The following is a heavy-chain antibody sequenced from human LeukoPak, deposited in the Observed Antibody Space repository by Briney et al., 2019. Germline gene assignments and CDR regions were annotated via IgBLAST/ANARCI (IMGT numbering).Heavy chain of an antibody. V-gene: IGHV1-18*01. CDR3: ATYYCSTTSCYPSFFDY. CDR2: INPYNGKK. Sequence: ASVKVSFKPSVYPFTKYGISWVRQAPGQGSEWMGWINPYNGKKKNAQKFQGRVTINTDRHTSTAHMELRILRSDDTAVYYCATYYCSTTSCYPSFFDYWGQGTLVTVSS. CDR1: VYPFTKYG. J-gene: IGHJ4*02. D-gene: IGHD2-2*01.